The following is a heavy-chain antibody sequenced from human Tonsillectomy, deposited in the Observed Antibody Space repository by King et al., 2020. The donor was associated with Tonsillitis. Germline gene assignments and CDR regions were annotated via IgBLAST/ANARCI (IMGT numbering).Heavy chain of an antibody. Sequence: TLKESGPTLVKPTQTLTLTCTFSGFSLTTSWVGVGWIRQPPGKAHEWLALLYWNYDRRYIPSLKCRLTITKDTSKNQVVLIMTNMDPVDTATYYCARLCSSSPIDYWGQGTLVTVSS. V-gene: IGHV2-5*01. D-gene: IGHD6-13*01. CDR3: ARLCSSSPIDY. CDR2: LYWNYDR. CDR1: GFSLTTSWVG. J-gene: IGHJ4*02.